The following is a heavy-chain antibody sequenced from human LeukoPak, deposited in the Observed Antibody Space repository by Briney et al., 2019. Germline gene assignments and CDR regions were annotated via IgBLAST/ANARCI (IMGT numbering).Heavy chain of an antibody. Sequence: SETLSLTCTVSGGSISSSSYYWGWIRQPPGQGLEWIGSIYYSGSTYYNPSLKSRVTISVDTSKNQFSLKLSSVTAADTAVYYCARVVGATMNYFDYWGQGTLVTVSS. CDR2: IYYSGST. V-gene: IGHV4-39*07. CDR3: ARVVGATMNYFDY. D-gene: IGHD1-26*01. CDR1: GGSISSSSYY. J-gene: IGHJ4*02.